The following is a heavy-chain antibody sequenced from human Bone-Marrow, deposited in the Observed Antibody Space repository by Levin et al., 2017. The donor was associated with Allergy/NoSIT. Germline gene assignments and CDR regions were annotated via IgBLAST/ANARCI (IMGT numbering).Heavy chain of an antibody. J-gene: IGHJ5*02. CDR2: IHHTGRT. D-gene: IGHD5-18*01. V-gene: IGHV4-4*02. Sequence: SETLSLTCSVSGGSINSGDWWTWVRQPPGKGLEWIGEIHHTGRTNHNPSLKSRAAMSVDTSREQCSLHVTSLTAADTAVYYCAISYGYKSDRWGRGTLVTVSS. CDR3: AISYGYKSDR. CDR1: GGSINSGDW.